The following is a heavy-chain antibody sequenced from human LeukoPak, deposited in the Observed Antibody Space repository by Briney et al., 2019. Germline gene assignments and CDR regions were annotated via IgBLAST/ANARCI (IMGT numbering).Heavy chain of an antibody. Sequence: PGGSLRLSCAASGFTFSSYSMNWVRQAPGKGLEWVSSISSSSYIYYADSVKGRFTISRDNAKNSLYLQMNSLRAEDTAVYYCARTPAGAYCGGDCYSYYGMDVWGQGTTVTVSS. V-gene: IGHV3-21*04. CDR3: ARTPAGAYCGGDCYSYYGMDV. CDR2: ISSSSYI. J-gene: IGHJ6*02. CDR1: GFTFSSYS. D-gene: IGHD2-21*02.